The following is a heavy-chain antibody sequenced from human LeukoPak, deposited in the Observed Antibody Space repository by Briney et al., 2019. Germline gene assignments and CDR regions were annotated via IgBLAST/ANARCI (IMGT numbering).Heavy chain of an antibody. V-gene: IGHV3-23*01. CDR2: ISGSGGST. CDR3: AKARAYSSGRFDY. Sequence: GGSLRLSCAASGFTFSSYAMSWVRQAPGKGLEWVSAISGSGGSTYYADSVKARFTISRDNSKNTLYLQMNSLRAEDTAVYYCAKARAYSSGRFDYWGQGTLVTVSS. CDR1: GFTFSSYA. J-gene: IGHJ4*02. D-gene: IGHD6-19*01.